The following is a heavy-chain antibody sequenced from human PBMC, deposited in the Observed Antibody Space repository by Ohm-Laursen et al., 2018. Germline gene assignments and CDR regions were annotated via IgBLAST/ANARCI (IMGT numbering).Heavy chain of an antibody. Sequence: SLRLSCAASGFTFHDYAMHWVRQAPGKGLEWVSGISWNGGSIGYADSVRGRFTISRDNAKNSLYLQMSSLRAKDTALYYCAKGSEYSTSPVDYWGQGTLVTVSS. V-gene: IGHV3-9*01. J-gene: IGHJ4*02. CDR3: AKGSEYSTSPVDY. D-gene: IGHD6-6*01. CDR1: GFTFHDYA. CDR2: ISWNGGSI.